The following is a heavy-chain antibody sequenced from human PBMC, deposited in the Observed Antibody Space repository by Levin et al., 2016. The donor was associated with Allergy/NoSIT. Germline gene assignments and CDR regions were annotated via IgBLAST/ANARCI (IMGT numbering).Heavy chain of an antibody. Sequence: SETLSLTCTVSGDSISNYYWNWIRQPPGRGLEWIGVFSYSENTHYNPSLKSRVIVSVDASKNQFSLKLSSVTAADTAVYYCARRVVSELPISEGNWFDPWGQGTLVTVSS. CDR3: ARRVVSELPISEGNWFDP. CDR1: GDSISNYY. V-gene: IGHV4-59*13. D-gene: IGHD5-12*01. CDR2: FSYSENT. J-gene: IGHJ5*02.